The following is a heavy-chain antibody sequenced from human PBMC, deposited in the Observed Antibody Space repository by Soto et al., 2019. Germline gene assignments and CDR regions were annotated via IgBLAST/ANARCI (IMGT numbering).Heavy chain of an antibody. J-gene: IGHJ4*02. V-gene: IGHV3-13*01. CDR3: ARGPYGSGSPIAPYYFDY. D-gene: IGHD3-10*01. CDR2: IGTAGDT. Sequence: EVQLVESGGGLVQPGGSLRLSCAASGFTFSSYDMHWVRQATGKGLEWVSAIGTAGDTYYPGSVKGRFTISRENAKNSWYLQMNSLRAGDTAVYYCARGPYGSGSPIAPYYFDYWGQGNLVTVSS. CDR1: GFTFSSYD.